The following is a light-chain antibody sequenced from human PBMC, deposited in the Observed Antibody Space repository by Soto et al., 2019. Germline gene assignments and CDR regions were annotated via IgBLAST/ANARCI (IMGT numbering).Light chain of an antibody. J-gene: IGKJ1*01. V-gene: IGKV1-33*01. Sequence: DLPMTQSPSSLSASVGDRVTITCQASQDISNYLNWYQQKPGKAPKLLIYDASNLETGGPSRFSGSGSGTDFTFTISSLQPEDIATYYCQQYDNLPWTFGQGTKVEIK. CDR1: QDISNY. CDR3: QQYDNLPWT. CDR2: DAS.